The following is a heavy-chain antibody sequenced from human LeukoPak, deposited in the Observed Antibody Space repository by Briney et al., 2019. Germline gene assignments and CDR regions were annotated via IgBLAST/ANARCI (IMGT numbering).Heavy chain of an antibody. CDR2: INHSGST. V-gene: IGHV4-39*07. Sequence: SQTLSLTCTVSGGSISSSSYYWGWIRQPPGKGLEWIGEINHSGSTNYNPSLKSRVTISVDTSKNQFSLKLSSVTAADTAVYYCARRGRYYGSGSLDYWGQGTLVTVSS. D-gene: IGHD3-10*01. J-gene: IGHJ4*02. CDR3: ARRGRYYGSGSLDY. CDR1: GGSISSSSYY.